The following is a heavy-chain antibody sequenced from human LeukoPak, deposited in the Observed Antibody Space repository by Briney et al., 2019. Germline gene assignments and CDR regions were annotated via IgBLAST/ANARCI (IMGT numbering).Heavy chain of an antibody. CDR1: GFTFSSYA. V-gene: IGHV3-64*01. CDR2: ISSNGGST. CDR3: ARGGRLPAAGDFDY. D-gene: IGHD2-21*01. Sequence: GGSLRLSCAASGFTFSSYAMHWFRQAPGKGLEYVSAISSNGGSTYYANSVKGRFTISRDNSKNTLYLQMGSLRAEDMAVYYCARGGRLPAAGDFDYWGQGTLVTVSS. J-gene: IGHJ4*02.